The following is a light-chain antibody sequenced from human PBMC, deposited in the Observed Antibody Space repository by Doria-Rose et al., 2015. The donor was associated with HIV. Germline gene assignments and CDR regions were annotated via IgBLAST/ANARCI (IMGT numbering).Light chain of an antibody. CDR1: QGISNF. Sequence: TQSPSSLSASVGDRVTIPGRSSQGISNFLAWYQQKPGRVPKLLIYAASTLQSGVPSRFSGSGSGTDFSLTISTLQPEDVAIYYGQNYKMAPRTFGGGCKVELK. CDR2: AAS. J-gene: IGKJ4*01. V-gene: IGKV1-27*01. CDR3: QNYKMAPRT.